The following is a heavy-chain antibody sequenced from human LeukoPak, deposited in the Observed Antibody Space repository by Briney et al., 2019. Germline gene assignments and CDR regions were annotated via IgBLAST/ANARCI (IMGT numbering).Heavy chain of an antibody. Sequence: ASVKVSCKASGYTFTGYYVHWVRQAPGQGLEWMGWINPNTGGTNYAQKFQGRVTMTKDTSSNAAYMELNKLTSDDTAVYYCGRGNKSFDPWGQGTLVTVSS. CDR2: INPNTGGT. CDR1: GYTFTGYY. V-gene: IGHV1-2*02. J-gene: IGHJ5*02. CDR3: GRGNKSFDP.